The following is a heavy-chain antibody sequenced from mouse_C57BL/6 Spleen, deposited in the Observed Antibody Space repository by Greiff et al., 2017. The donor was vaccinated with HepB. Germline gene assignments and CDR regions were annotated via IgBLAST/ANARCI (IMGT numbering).Heavy chain of an antibody. V-gene: IGHV1-80*01. J-gene: IGHJ4*01. CDR1: GYAFSSYW. CDR2: IYPGDGDT. Sequence: VKLVESGAELVKPGASVKISCKASGYAFSSYWMNWVKQRPGKGLEWIGQIYPGDGDTNYNGKFKGKATLTADKSSSTAYMQLSSLTSEDSAVYFCARSKYDYGVDYAMDYWGQGTSVTVSS. D-gene: IGHD2-4*01. CDR3: ARSKYDYGVDYAMDY.